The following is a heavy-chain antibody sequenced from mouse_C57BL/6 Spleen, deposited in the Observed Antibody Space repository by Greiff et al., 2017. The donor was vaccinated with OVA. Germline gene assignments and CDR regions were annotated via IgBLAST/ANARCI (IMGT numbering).Heavy chain of an antibody. J-gene: IGHJ3*01. CDR2: IDTSDSYT. Sequence: QVQLQQPGAELVRPGTSVKLSCKASGYTFTSYWMHWVKQRPGQGLEWIGVIDTSDSYTNYNQKFKGKATLTVDTSSSTAYMQLSSLTSEDSAVYYCARNGEAYWGQGTLVTVSA. V-gene: IGHV1-59*01. CDR3: ARNGEAY. CDR1: GYTFTSYW.